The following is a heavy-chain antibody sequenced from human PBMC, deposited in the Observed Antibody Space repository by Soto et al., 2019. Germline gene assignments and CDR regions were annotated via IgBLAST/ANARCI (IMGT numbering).Heavy chain of an antibody. CDR3: AVGIEDVLAGHLDF. D-gene: IGHD2-15*01. J-gene: IGHJ4*02. CDR1: GGSIRSGGYY. CDR2: IYYSGRS. V-gene: IGHV4-31*03. Sequence: QMQLQESGPGLVKPSQTLSLTCSVSGGSIRSGGYYWSWIRQHPGKCLEWIGYIYYSGRSFYSPSLLSRISLSVDTSEQHFSLKLSSVTAADTAVYFCAVGIEDVLAGHLDFWGQGNLVTVSS.